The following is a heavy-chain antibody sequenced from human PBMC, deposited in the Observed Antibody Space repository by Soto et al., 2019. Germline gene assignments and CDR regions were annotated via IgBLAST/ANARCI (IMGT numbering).Heavy chain of an antibody. Sequence: QVQLVESGGGVVQPGRSLRLSCAASGFTFSSYAMHWVRQAPGKGLEWVAVISYDGSNKYYADSVKGRFTISRDNSKNTLFLHMNILRAEDMAVYYCARGWRVLRFLEWLLFFDYWVQGTLVTVSS. CDR3: ARGWRVLRFLEWLLFFDY. J-gene: IGHJ4*02. CDR2: ISYDGSNK. V-gene: IGHV3-30-3*01. D-gene: IGHD3-3*01. CDR1: GFTFSSYA.